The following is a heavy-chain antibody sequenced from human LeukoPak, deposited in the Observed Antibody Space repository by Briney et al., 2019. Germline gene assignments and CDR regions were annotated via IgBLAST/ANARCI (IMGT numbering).Heavy chain of an antibody. Sequence: GRSLRLSCAASGFTFSSYAMHWVRQAPGKGLEWVAVISYDGSNKYYADSVKGRFTISRGNSKNTLYLQMNSLRAEDTAVYYCARVDDSSGYQIGYFDYWGQGTLVTVSS. CDR3: ARVDDSSGYQIGYFDY. CDR2: ISYDGSNK. D-gene: IGHD3-22*01. CDR1: GFTFSSYA. V-gene: IGHV3-30-3*01. J-gene: IGHJ4*02.